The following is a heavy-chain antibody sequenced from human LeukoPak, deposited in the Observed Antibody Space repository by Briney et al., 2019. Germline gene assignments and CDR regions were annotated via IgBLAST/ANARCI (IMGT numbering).Heavy chain of an antibody. J-gene: IGHJ6*03. Sequence: GGSLRLSCAASGFTFSNAWMSWVRQAPGKGLEWVGRIKSKTDGGTTDYAAPVKGRFTISRDDSKNTLYLQMNSLKTEDTAVYYCTTMGYVVRGVILYYYYMDVWGKGTTVTVSS. V-gene: IGHV3-15*01. CDR2: IKSKTDGGTT. CDR1: GFTFSNAW. D-gene: IGHD3-10*01. CDR3: TTMGYVVRGVILYYYYMDV.